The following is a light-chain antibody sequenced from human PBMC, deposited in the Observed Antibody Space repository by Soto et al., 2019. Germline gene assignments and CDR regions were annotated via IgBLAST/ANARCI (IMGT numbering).Light chain of an antibody. J-gene: IGKJ4*01. Sequence: EIVLTQSPATLSLSPGERATLSCRASQSVSSYLAWYQQKPGQAPRLLIYGASNRATGIPDRFSGSGSGTEFTLTITSLQFEDFAVYYCQEYNDWRPITFGGGTKVDI. CDR1: QSVSSY. V-gene: IGKV3D-15*01. CDR3: QEYNDWRPIT. CDR2: GAS.